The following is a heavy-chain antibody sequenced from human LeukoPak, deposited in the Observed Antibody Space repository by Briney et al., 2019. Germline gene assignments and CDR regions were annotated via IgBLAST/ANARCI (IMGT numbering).Heavy chain of an antibody. D-gene: IGHD2-15*01. J-gene: IGHJ4*02. CDR2: ISGSGGST. CDR1: GFTFSSYA. CDR3: AKLVWSGGRDYSPEFDY. V-gene: IGHV3-23*01. Sequence: GGSLRLSCAASGFTFSSYAMSWVRQAPEKGLEWVSAISGSGGSTYYADSVKGRFTISRDNSKNTLYLQMNSLRAEDTAVYYCAKLVWSGGRDYSPEFDYWGQGTLVTVSS.